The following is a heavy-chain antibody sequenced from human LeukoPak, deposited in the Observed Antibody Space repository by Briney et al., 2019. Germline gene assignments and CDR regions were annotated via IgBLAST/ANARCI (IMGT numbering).Heavy chain of an antibody. V-gene: IGHV4-34*01. CDR1: GGSFSGYY. CDR3: ASHNYYGSGRGWANYYYGMDA. Sequence: SETLSLTCAVCGGSFSGYYWSWLRQPPGKGLEGIGEINLSGSTNYNPSLKSRVTISVDTAKNQFSLKLSSVTAADTAVYYCASHNYYGSGRGWANYYYGMDAWGQGTTVPVSS. D-gene: IGHD3-10*01. J-gene: IGHJ6*02. CDR2: INLSGST.